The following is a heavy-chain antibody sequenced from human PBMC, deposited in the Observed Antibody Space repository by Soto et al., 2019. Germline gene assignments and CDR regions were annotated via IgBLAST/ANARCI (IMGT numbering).Heavy chain of an antibody. V-gene: IGHV4-39*01. CDR3: ARHMNGNWSDA. D-gene: IGHD2-8*01. CDR2: FYSSGKT. J-gene: IGHJ5*02. Sequence: SETLSLTCTVSGGSISSSPYWGWIRQPPGKGLEWIGSFYSSGKTYYNPSLVSRVSISLDTSNKQLSLKVTSLTAADTATYYCARHMNGNWSDAWGQGTLVTVSS. CDR1: GGSISSSPY.